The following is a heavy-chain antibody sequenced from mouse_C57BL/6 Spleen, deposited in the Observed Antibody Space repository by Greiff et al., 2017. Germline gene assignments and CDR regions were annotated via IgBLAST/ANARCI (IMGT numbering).Heavy chain of an antibody. J-gene: IGHJ3*01. CDR3: ARSYDGYLLFAY. D-gene: IGHD2-3*01. V-gene: IGHV5-4*03. CDR1: GFTFSSYA. Sequence: DVKLVESGGGLVKPGGSLKLSCAASGFTFSSYAMSWVRQTPEKRLEWVATISDGGSYTYYPDNVKGRFTISRDNAKNNLYLQMSHLKSEDTAMYYCARSYDGYLLFAYWGQGTLVTVSA. CDR2: ISDGGSYT.